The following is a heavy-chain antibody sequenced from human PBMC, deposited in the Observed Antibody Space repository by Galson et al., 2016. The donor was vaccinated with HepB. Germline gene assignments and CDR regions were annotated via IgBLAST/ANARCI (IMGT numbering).Heavy chain of an antibody. D-gene: IGHD4-17*01. Sequence: SLRLSCAASGFTVSTNYMRWVRQAPGKGLEWVSVIYSSGSTYYADSVKGRFTISRDNSKNTLFLQMNSLRDEDTAVYFCARAAGDYGNDGFPNFDYWGQGTLVTVSS. CDR1: GFTVSTNY. J-gene: IGHJ4*02. V-gene: IGHV3-53*01. CDR2: IYSSGST. CDR3: ARAAGDYGNDGFPNFDY.